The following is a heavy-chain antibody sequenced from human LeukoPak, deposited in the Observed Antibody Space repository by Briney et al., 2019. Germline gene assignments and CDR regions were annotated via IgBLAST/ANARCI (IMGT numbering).Heavy chain of an antibody. D-gene: IGHD1-14*01. CDR1: GYTFTSYY. Sequence: GASVKVSCKASGYTFTSYYMHWVRQAPGQGLEWMGIINPSGGSTSYAQKFQGRVTMTRDTSTSTVYMELSSLRSEDTAVYYCARWGLGRLPQVETGYYYYGMDVWGQGTTVTVSS. CDR3: ARWGLGRLPQVETGYYYYGMDV. V-gene: IGHV1-46*01. CDR2: INPSGGST. J-gene: IGHJ6*02.